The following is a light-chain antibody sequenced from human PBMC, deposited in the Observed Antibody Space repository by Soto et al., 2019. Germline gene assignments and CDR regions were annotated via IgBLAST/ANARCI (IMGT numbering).Light chain of an antibody. J-gene: IGKJ2*01. CDR2: RAS. CDR3: QQYRGRPYT. CDR1: QSISPW. Sequence: DLQMTQSPSTLSAYVGERVTITCRASQSISPWLAWYQKKPGKAPNLLIYRASNLQTGVPSRFSGSGSGTEFTLTINSLQPDDFATYYCQQYRGRPYTFGQGTKLEIE. V-gene: IGKV1-5*03.